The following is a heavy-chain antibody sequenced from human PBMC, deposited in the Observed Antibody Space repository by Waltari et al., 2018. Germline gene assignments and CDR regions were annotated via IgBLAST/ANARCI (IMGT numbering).Heavy chain of an antibody. D-gene: IGHD1-7*01. V-gene: IGHV1-8*01. CDR3: ARRGKKGVNYVGAS. J-gene: IGHJ5*02. CDR1: GYTFTNYD. CDR2: MNPSRGET. Sequence: QVQLVQSGAEVKKPGASVKVSCKASGYTFTNYDINWVRQATGQGLEWMGWMNPSRGETCYAQKFQGRVTMTRSTSISTAYMELSSLRSEDTGVYYCARRGKKGVNYVGASWGQGTLVTVSS.